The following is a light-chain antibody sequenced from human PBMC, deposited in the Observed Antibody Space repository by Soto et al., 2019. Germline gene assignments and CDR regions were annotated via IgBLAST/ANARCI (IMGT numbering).Light chain of an antibody. J-gene: IGKJ1*01. V-gene: IGKV3-11*01. Sequence: IVFKHSPVTLCLSPGERAGVSYRASQSVSNNYLAWYQQKPGQAPRLLIYDASNRATGIPARFSGSGSGTDFTLTISSLEPEDFAVYYCQQRSYWPGTFGQGSMVDVK. CDR2: DAS. CDR3: QQRSYWPGT. CDR1: QSVSNNY.